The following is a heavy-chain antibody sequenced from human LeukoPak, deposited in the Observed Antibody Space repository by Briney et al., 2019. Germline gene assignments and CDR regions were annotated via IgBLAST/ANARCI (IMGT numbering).Heavy chain of an antibody. CDR3: TKLAKYFYGSETYYFFEH. Sequence: GGSLRLSCAASGFSFTTYWMSWVRQAPGKVLEWVANIKQDGTEKYYVDSVKGRFTISRDNAKNSLYLQMNSLRVEDTAVYYCTKLAKYFYGSETYYFFEHWGQGTLVTVSS. V-gene: IGHV3-7*01. CDR2: IKQDGTEK. J-gene: IGHJ4*02. CDR1: GFSFTTYW. D-gene: IGHD3-10*01.